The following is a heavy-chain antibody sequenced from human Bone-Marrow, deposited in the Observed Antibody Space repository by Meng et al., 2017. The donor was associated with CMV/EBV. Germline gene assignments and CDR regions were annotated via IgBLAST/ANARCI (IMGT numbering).Heavy chain of an antibody. CDR2: INPSGGST. CDR1: GYTFTSYY. CDR3: ARDPRRTGVGVYFDY. Sequence: ASVKVSCKASGYTFTSYYMHWVRQAPGQGLEWMGIINPSGGSTSYAQKFQGRVTMTRDTSTSTVYMELSSLRSEDTAVYYCARDPRRTGVGVYFDYWGQGTLVTVSS. D-gene: IGHD3/OR15-3a*01. J-gene: IGHJ4*02. V-gene: IGHV1-46*01.